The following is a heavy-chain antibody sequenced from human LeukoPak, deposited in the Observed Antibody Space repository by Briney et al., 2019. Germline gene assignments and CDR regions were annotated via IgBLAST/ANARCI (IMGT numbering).Heavy chain of an antibody. CDR1: GGSISSSSYY. CDR3: ARDEIIDDYGDPQGYFDL. V-gene: IGHV4-39*07. D-gene: IGHD4-17*01. CDR2: IYYSVST. Sequence: SETLSLTCTVSGGSISSSSYYWGWIRQPSGKGLEWIGTIYYSVSTYYNPSLKSRVTISVDTSKNQFSLKLSSVTAADTAVYYCARDEIIDDYGDPQGYFDLWGRGTLVTVSS. J-gene: IGHJ2*01.